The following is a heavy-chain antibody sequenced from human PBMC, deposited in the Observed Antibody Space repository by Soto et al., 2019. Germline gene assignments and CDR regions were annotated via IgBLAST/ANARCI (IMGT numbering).Heavy chain of an antibody. Sequence: GGSLRLSCEASRFRFSDYYMSWVRQAPGKGLEWVSFISSSGTTIYYADSVKGRFTISRDNAKNSLFLQMNSLRVEDTAVYYCASSEGNYYYYGMDVWGQGTTVTVSS. CDR3: ASSEGNYYYYGMDV. CDR2: ISSSGTTI. CDR1: RFRFSDYY. V-gene: IGHV3-11*01. J-gene: IGHJ6*02.